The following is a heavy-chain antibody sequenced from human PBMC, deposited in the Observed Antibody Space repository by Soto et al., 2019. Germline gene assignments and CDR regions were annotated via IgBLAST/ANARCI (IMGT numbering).Heavy chain of an antibody. CDR2: IYHSGST. Sequence: QVQLQESGPGLVKPSGTLSLTCAVSSGSISSSNWWSWVRQPPGKGLEWIGEIYHSGSTTYNPSLKCRVTISVDKSKNQFSLKLSSVTAADTAVYDCARSKDCSVGSCFHNWCDPWGQGTLVTVSS. CDR1: SGSISSSNW. J-gene: IGHJ5*02. D-gene: IGHD2-15*01. CDR3: ARSKDCSVGSCFHNWCDP. V-gene: IGHV4-4*02.